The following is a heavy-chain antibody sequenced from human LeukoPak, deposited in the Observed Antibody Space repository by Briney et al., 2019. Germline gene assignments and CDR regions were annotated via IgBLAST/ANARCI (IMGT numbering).Heavy chain of an antibody. CDR3: AKGYCSGGTCYPYDY. Sequence: VASVKVSCKASGYTFTRYYMHWVRQAPGQGLEWMGIINPSGGSTSYAQKFQGRVTMTRDTSTSTVYMGLNSLRSEDTAVYYCAKGYCSGGTCYPYDYWGQGTLVTVSS. V-gene: IGHV1-46*01. CDR2: INPSGGST. CDR1: GYTFTRYY. J-gene: IGHJ4*02. D-gene: IGHD2-15*01.